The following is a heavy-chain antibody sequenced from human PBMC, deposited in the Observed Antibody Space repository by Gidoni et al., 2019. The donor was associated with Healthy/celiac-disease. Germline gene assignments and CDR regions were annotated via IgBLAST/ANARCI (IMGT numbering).Heavy chain of an antibody. Sequence: EVQLVESGGGLVKPGGSLRLSCAASGFTFSSYSMNWVRQAPGKGLEWVSSISSSSSYIYYADSVKGRFTISRDNAKNSLYLQMNSLRAEDTAVYYCARDRYYYDSSGYYPNWFDPWGQGTLVTVSS. CDR2: ISSSSSYI. CDR3: ARDRYYYDSSGYYPNWFDP. D-gene: IGHD3-22*01. CDR1: GFTFSSYS. J-gene: IGHJ5*02. V-gene: IGHV3-21*01.